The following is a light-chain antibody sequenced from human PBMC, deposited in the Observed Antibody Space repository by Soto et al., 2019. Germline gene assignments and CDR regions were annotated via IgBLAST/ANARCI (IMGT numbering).Light chain of an antibody. Sequence: DIQMTQSPSTLSASVGDRVTITCRASQSISSWLAWYQQKPGKAPKLLIYDASNLEGGVPSRFSGSGSGTEFTLTISSLQPDDFATYYCQHYNTYSSTFGQGTKVDIK. CDR1: QSISSW. CDR2: DAS. J-gene: IGKJ1*01. CDR3: QHYNTYSST. V-gene: IGKV1-5*01.